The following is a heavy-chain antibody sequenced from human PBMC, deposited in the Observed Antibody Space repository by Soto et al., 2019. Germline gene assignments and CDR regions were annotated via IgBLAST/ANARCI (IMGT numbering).Heavy chain of an antibody. V-gene: IGHV6-1*01. CDR1: GDNISNNSVA. CDR3: VRGNSGRRAFDV. J-gene: IGHJ3*01. CDR2: IYYRSKWYT. D-gene: IGHD5-12*01. Sequence: PSQTLSLTCVISGDNISNNSVAWGWIRQSPSRGLEWLGRIYYRSKWYTDYHRSLKGRLDINPDTSQNHFSLQLSSVTPEDAARYYCVRGNSGRRAFDVWGQGTMVTVSS.